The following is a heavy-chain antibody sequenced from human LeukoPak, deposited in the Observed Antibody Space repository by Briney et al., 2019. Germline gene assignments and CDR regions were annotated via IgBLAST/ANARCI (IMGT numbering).Heavy chain of an antibody. CDR2: INPSGGST. J-gene: IGHJ4*02. V-gene: IGHV1-46*01. CDR1: GYTFTSYY. CDR3: ARSQPPSFLESLDRPTPYYFDY. D-gene: IGHD2/OR15-2a*01. Sequence: GASVKVSCKASGYTFTSYYMHWVRQAPGQGLEWMGIINPSGGSTSYAQKFQGRVTMTRDTSTSTVYMELSSLRSEDTAVYYCARSQPPSFLESLDRPTPYYFDYWGQGTLVTVSS.